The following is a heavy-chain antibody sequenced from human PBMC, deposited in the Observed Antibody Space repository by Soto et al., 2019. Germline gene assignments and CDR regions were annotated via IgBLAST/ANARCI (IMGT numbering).Heavy chain of an antibody. J-gene: IGHJ5*02. CDR1: GGSISSGGYY. V-gene: IGHV4-31*03. CDR3: ARAGHSSSSEGANWFDP. Sequence: SETLSLTCTVSGGSISSGGYYWTWIRQHPGKGLEWIGYIYYSGSTYYNPSLKSRVTISVDTSTNQFSLNLRSVTAADTAVYYCARAGHSSSSEGANWFDPWGQGTLVTVSS. D-gene: IGHD6-6*01. CDR2: IYYSGST.